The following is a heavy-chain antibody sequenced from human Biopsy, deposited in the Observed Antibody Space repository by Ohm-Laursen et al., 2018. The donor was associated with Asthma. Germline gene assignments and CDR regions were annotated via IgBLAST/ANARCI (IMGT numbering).Heavy chain of an antibody. CDR1: GYSFIGYH. D-gene: IGHD7-27*01. J-gene: IGHJ5*02. Sequence: ASVKVSCKASGYSFIGYHLHWVRQAPGEGLEWMGRINPNGGATIYAQKFQGRVTMTRDTSISTAYMELSRLTSDDTAVYYCARVQKSPGDRWFDPWGQGTLVTVSS. CDR3: ARVQKSPGDRWFDP. CDR2: INPNGGAT. V-gene: IGHV1-2*06.